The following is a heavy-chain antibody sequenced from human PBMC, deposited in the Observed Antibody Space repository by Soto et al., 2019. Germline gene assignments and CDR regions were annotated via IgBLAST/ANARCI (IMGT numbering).Heavy chain of an antibody. CDR2: IYYDGSV. Sequence: PSETLSLTCTVSVGAIRNSIYYWGWIRRPPGKGLEWIGTIYYDGSVAYSPSLKSRVTLSVDTSRNHFSVKINSVTAADTAVYFCARHRIAVAGPLDYWGQGTLVTVSS. D-gene: IGHD6-19*01. CDR3: ARHRIAVAGPLDY. V-gene: IGHV4-39*01. J-gene: IGHJ4*02. CDR1: VGAIRNSIYY.